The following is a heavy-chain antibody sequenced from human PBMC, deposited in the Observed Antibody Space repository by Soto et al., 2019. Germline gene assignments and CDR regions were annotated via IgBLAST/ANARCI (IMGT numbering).Heavy chain of an antibody. CDR2: ISAYNGNT. J-gene: IGHJ4*02. CDR3: ARDYEQYYDSSGYHYD. Sequence: ASVKVSCKASGYTFTSYGISWVRQAPGQGLEWMGWISAYNGNTNYAQKLQGRVTMTTDTSTSTAYMELRSLRSDDTAVYYCARDYEQYYDSSGYHYDWGQGTLVTVSS. V-gene: IGHV1-18*04. CDR1: GYTFTSYG. D-gene: IGHD3-22*01.